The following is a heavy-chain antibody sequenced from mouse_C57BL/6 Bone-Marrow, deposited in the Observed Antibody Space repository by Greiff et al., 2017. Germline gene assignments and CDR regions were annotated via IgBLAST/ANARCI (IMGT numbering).Heavy chain of an antibody. CDR2: MHPNGGSP. J-gene: IGHJ2*01. CDR3: AIHGSHY. CDR1: GYTFTNYW. Sequence: VQLQQPGAELVKPGASVKLSCKASGYTFTNYWMHWVKQRPGQGLEWIGMMHPNGGSPDYNEKFKSEATLSVDKSTRTAYMELSSLTSEDSAVYYCAIHGSHYWGQGTTLTVSS. D-gene: IGHD1-1*01. V-gene: IGHV1-64*01.